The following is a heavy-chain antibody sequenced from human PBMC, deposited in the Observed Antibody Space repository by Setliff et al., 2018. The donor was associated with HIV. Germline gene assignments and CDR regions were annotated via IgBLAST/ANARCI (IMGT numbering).Heavy chain of an antibody. V-gene: IGHV4-4*07. J-gene: IGHJ4*02. CDR2: IYSSGNP. D-gene: IGHD2-2*01. Sequence: SETLSLTCTASGGSISGFYWNWIRQSAGKGLQWIGRIYSSGNPNYNPSSESRVTISVDTSKNQFSLKLTSVTAADPAVYYCARLSTTSRDFDSWGQGTLVTVSS. CDR1: GGSISGFY. CDR3: ARLSTTSRDFDS.